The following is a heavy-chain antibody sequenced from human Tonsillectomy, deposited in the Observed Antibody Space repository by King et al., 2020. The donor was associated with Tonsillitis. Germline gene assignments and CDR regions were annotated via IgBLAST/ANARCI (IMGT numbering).Heavy chain of an antibody. V-gene: IGHV3-23*04. CDR3: VKDMSKTAAPDGFDM. CDR2: LSGGGGST. Sequence: VQLVESGGGLVQPGGSLRLSCAASGFTFSNYVMNWVRQAPEKGLEWVSALSGGGGSTYYAESVKGRFTISRDNSKNTLYLQMESLRAEDTAVYFCVKDMSKTAAPDGFDMWGQGTMVTVSS. CDR1: GFTFSNYV. J-gene: IGHJ3*02. D-gene: IGHD6-25*01.